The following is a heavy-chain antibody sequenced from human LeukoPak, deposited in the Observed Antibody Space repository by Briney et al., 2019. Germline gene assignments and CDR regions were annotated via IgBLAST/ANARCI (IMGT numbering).Heavy chain of an antibody. CDR3: ASGFTIFGVVAHFDY. Sequence: PGGSLRLSCAASGFTVSSNYMSWVRQAPGKGLEWVSVIYSGGSTYYADSVKGRFTISRDNSKNTLYLLMNSLRAEDTAVYYCASGFTIFGVVAHFDYWGQGTLVTVSS. V-gene: IGHV3-53*01. CDR2: IYSGGST. CDR1: GFTVSSNY. D-gene: IGHD3-3*01. J-gene: IGHJ4*02.